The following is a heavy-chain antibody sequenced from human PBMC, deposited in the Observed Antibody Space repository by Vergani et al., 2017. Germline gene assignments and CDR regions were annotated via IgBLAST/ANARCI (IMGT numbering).Heavy chain of an antibody. D-gene: IGHD2-8*01. CDR2: IYYSGST. V-gene: IGHV4-39*01. J-gene: IGHJ6*02. CDR1: GGSLSSSSYY. Sequence: QLQLQESGPGLVKPSETLSLTCTVSGGSLSSSSYYWGWIRQPPGKELEWIGSIYYSGSTYYNPSLKSRGTISVDTSKNQFSLKLSSVTAADTAVYYCARLPIVLVVYATDYYGMDVWGQGTTVTVSS. CDR3: ARLPIVLVVYATDYYGMDV.